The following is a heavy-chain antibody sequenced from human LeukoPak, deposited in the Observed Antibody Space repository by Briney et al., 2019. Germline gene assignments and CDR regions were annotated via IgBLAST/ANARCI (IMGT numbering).Heavy chain of an antibody. J-gene: IGHJ4*02. V-gene: IGHV4-59*01. Sequence: SETLSLTCNVSGGSLYSYYWSWIRQPPGKGLEWIGYIHYSGSTNCNPSLKSRATIPLDTSKHQFSLISTTVPPANTAVYYLVGNAGAVFDYWGQGALVTVSS. D-gene: IGHD2-15*01. CDR3: VGNAGAVFDY. CDR2: IHYSGST. CDR1: GGSLYSYY.